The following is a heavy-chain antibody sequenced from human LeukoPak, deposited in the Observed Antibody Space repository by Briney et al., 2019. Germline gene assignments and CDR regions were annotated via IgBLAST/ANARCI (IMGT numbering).Heavy chain of an antibody. J-gene: IGHJ4*02. Sequence: PSETLSLTCTVSGGSISSGNYYWNWIRQPPGKGLEWIGSIYYSGSTYYNPSLKSRVTVSVDTSKSQFSLKLSSVTAADTAVYYCARSFGVVTHFDYWGQGTLVTVSS. D-gene: IGHD3-3*01. CDR3: ARSFGVVTHFDY. V-gene: IGHV4-39*07. CDR2: IYYSGST. CDR1: GGSISSGNYY.